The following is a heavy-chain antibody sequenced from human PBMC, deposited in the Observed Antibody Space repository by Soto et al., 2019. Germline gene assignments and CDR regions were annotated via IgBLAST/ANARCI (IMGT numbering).Heavy chain of an antibody. D-gene: IGHD3-10*01. CDR1: GFSLTTNGVG. V-gene: IGHV2-5*02. CDR2: IYWDDDK. CDR3: AHRRGGSGSYYQLDY. J-gene: IGHJ4*01. Sequence: QITLKESGPPLVKPTQTLTLTCTFSGFSLTTNGVGVGWIRQPPGKALEWLGVIYWDDDKRYSPSLRSRLTITKDTSKNQVVLTMTNMDPVDTATYYCAHRRGGSGSYYQLDYWGHGTLVTVSS.